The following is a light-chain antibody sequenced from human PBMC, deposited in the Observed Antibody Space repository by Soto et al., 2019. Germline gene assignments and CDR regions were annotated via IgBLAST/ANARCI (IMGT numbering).Light chain of an antibody. V-gene: IGLV2-14*01. Sequence: QSALTQPASVSGSPGQSITISCTGTSSDVGGYNYVSWYQQHPGKAPKIMIYEVSNRPSGVSNRFSGSKYGDKASLTISGLQAEDEADYYCSSYTSRSTKYLLGNGTKATV. CDR3: SSYTSRSTKYL. J-gene: IGLJ1*01. CDR2: EVS. CDR1: SSDVGGYNY.